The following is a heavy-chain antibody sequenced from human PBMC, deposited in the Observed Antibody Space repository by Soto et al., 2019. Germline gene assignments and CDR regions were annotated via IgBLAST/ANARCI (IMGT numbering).Heavy chain of an antibody. CDR2: IYYSGST. D-gene: IGHD3-10*01. V-gene: IGHV4-59*01. J-gene: IGHJ3*02. CDR3: AIDDPKTGPLWCGELPKGAFDI. Sequence: QVQLQESGPGLVKPSETLSLTCTVSGGSISSYYWSWIRQPPGKGLEWIGYIYYSGSTNYNPSLKSGVTISVDTSKNQFALKLSSVNAADTAVYYCAIDDPKTGPLWCGELPKGAFDIWGQGTMVTVSS. CDR1: GGSISSYY.